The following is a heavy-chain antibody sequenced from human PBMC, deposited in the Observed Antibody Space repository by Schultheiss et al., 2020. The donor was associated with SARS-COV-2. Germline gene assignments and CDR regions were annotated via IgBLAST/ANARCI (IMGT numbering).Heavy chain of an antibody. D-gene: IGHD3-22*01. CDR1: GFTFSSYA. V-gene: IGHV3-15*01. Sequence: GGSLRLSCAASGFTFSSYAMSWVRQAPGKGLEWVGRIKSKTDGGTTDYAAPVKGRFTISRDDSKNTLYLQMNSLKTEDTAVYYCTTIFGNYYDSSGYYFDYWGQGTLVTVSS. J-gene: IGHJ4*02. CDR2: IKSKTDGGTT. CDR3: TTIFGNYYDSSGYYFDY.